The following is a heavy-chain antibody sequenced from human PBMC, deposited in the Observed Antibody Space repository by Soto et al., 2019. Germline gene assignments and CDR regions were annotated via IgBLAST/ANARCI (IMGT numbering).Heavy chain of an antibody. CDR3: AKDSYDFWSRLGHGMDV. Sequence: GGSLRLSCAASGFTFSSYAMSWVRQAPGKGLEWVSAISGSGGSTYYADSVKGRFTISRDNSKNTLYLQMNSLRAEDTAVYYCAKDSYDFWSRLGHGMDVWGQGTTVTVSS. CDR1: GFTFSSYA. J-gene: IGHJ6*02. CDR2: ISGSGGST. D-gene: IGHD3-3*01. V-gene: IGHV3-23*01.